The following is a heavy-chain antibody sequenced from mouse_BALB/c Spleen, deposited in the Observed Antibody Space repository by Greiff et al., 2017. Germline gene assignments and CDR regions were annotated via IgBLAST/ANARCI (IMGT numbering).Heavy chain of an antibody. D-gene: IGHD1-1*01. Sequence: LQQPGSELVRPGASVKLSCKASGYTFTSYWMHWVKQRPGQGLEWIGNIYPGSGSTNYDEKFKSKATLTVDTSSSTAYMQLSSLTSEDSAVYYCTRSTTGVASDYWGQGTTLTVSS. CDR1: GYTFTSYW. CDR3: TRSTTGVASDY. CDR2: IYPGSGST. V-gene: IGHV1S22*01. J-gene: IGHJ2*01.